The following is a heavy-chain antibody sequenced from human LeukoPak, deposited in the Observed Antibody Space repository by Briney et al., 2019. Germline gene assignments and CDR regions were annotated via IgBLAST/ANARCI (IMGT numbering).Heavy chain of an antibody. CDR3: AKDRDYGGPAEIDY. J-gene: IGHJ4*02. CDR1: GFTFSDNY. CDR2: ISGSGGST. V-gene: IGHV3-23*01. D-gene: IGHD4-23*01. Sequence: GGSLRLSCVDSGFTFSDNYMSWIRQAPGKGLEWVSAISGSGGSTYYADSVKGRFTISRDNSKNTLYLQMNSLRAEDTAVYYCAKDRDYGGPAEIDYWGQGTLVTVSS.